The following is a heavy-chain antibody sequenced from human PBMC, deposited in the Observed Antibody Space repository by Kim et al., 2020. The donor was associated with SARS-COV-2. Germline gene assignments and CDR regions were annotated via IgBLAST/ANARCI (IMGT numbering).Heavy chain of an antibody. V-gene: IGHV7-4-1*02. Sequence: AQGFTGRFVFSLDTSVSTAYLQISSLKAEDTAVYYCARDRHYYGSGSLDYWGQGTLVTVSS. D-gene: IGHD3-10*01. CDR3: ARDRHYYGSGSLDY. J-gene: IGHJ4*02.